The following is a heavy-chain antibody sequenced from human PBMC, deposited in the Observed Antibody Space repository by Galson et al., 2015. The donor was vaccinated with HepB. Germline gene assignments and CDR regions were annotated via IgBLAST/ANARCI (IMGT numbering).Heavy chain of an antibody. CDR3: ASLRPSIAARPDFYLEYFQH. Sequence: TLSLTCTVSGGSISSGSYYWSWIRQPAGKGLEWIGRIYTSGSTNYNPSLKSRVTMSVDTSKNQFSLKLSSVTAADAAVYYCASLRPSIAARPDFYLEYFQHWGQGTLVTVSS. D-gene: IGHD6-6*01. J-gene: IGHJ1*01. CDR1: GGSISSGSYY. CDR2: IYTSGST. V-gene: IGHV4-61*02.